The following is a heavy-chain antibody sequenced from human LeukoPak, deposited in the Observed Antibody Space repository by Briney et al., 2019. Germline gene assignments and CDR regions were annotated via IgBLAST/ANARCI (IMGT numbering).Heavy chain of an antibody. CDR2: MNPNSGNT. V-gene: IGHV1-8*01. Sequence: ASVKVSCKASGDTFTSYDINWVRQATGQGLEWMGWMNPNSGNTGYAQKFQGRVTMTRNTSISTAYMELSSLRSEDTAVYYCARMVERHHVWFDPWGQGTLVTVSS. CDR3: ARMVERHHVWFDP. CDR1: GDTFTSYD. D-gene: IGHD1-1*01. J-gene: IGHJ5*02.